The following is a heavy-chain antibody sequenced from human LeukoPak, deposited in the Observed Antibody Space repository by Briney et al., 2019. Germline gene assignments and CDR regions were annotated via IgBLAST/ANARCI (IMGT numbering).Heavy chain of an antibody. Sequence: PGGSLRLSCAASGFTFSSYSMNWVRLAPGKGLEWVSSISSSSSYIYYADSVKGRLTISRDNANNSLYLQMNSLRAEDTAVYYCARVHSGSYQYYYYYYMDVRGKGTTVTVSS. V-gene: IGHV3-21*01. J-gene: IGHJ6*03. D-gene: IGHD1-26*01. CDR1: GFTFSSYS. CDR2: ISSSSSYI. CDR3: ARVHSGSYQYYYYYYMDV.